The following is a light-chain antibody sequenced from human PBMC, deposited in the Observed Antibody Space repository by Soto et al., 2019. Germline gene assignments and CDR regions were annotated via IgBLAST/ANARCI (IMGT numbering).Light chain of an antibody. Sequence: QSVLAQPASVSGPPGQSITISCTGTSSDVGRYNLVSWYQQVPGKAPKLVIYEASKRPSGVPDRFSGSKSGNTASLTVSGLQVEDEADYYCSSFEASNNLLFGGGTKVTVL. V-gene: IGLV2-8*01. CDR2: EAS. CDR1: SSDVGRYNL. CDR3: SSFEASNNLL. J-gene: IGLJ2*01.